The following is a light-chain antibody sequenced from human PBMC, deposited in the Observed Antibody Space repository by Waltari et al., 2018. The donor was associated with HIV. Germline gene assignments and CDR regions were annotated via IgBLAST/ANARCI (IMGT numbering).Light chain of an antibody. V-gene: IGKV4-1*01. CDR2: WAS. J-gene: IGKJ2*03. CDR3: QQYYDTFHS. CDR1: QTVLYNSNNKIY. Sequence: DIVMTQSPDSLAVSLGERASINCKSSQTVLYNSNNKIYLAWYQQKPGQPPKLLFSWASTRQSGVADRFSGSGSGTDFTRTISSLQAEDVAVYYCQQYYDTFHSFGQGTKLEIK.